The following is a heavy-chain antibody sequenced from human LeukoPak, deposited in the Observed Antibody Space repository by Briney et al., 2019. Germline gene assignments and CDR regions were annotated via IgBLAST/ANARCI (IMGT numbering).Heavy chain of an antibody. CDR1: GGSISTYY. CDR2: IYHSGST. V-gene: IGHV4-59*01. D-gene: IGHD5-12*01. Sequence: SETLSLTCTLSGGSISTYYWSWIRQPPGTGLEWIGYIYHSGSTNYNPSLTSRVTISVDTSKNQFSLTLSSVTAADTAVYYCARGGGYASPIGYWGQGALVTVSS. CDR3: ARGGGYASPIGY. J-gene: IGHJ4*02.